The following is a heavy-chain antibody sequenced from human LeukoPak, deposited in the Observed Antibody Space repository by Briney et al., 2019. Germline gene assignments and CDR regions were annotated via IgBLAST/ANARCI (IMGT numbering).Heavy chain of an antibody. J-gene: IGHJ6*02. D-gene: IGHD3-9*01. CDR1: GGSFSGYY. CDR2: INHSGST. V-gene: IGHV4-34*01. Sequence: SETLSLTCAVYGGSFSGYYWSWIRQPPGKGLEWIGEINHSGSTNYNPSLKSRVTISVDTSKNQFSLRLSPVTAADTAVYYCARITIFPPVYYYYGMDVWGQGTTVTVSS. CDR3: ARITIFPPVYYYYGMDV.